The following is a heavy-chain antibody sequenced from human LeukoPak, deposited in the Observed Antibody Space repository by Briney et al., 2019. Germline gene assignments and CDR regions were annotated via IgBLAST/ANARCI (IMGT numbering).Heavy chain of an antibody. D-gene: IGHD2-15*01. CDR2: IYPGDSET. CDR3: ARRIEGYCSGGSCRNWFDP. V-gene: IGHV5-51*01. CDR1: GYSFTSYW. Sequence: GASLKISCKGSGYSFTSYWIGWVRPIPRKGLEWMGIIYPGDSETRYSPSFQGQVTISADKSISTAYLQWSSLKASDSAMYYCARRIEGYCSGGSCRNWFDPWGQGTLVTVSS. J-gene: IGHJ5*02.